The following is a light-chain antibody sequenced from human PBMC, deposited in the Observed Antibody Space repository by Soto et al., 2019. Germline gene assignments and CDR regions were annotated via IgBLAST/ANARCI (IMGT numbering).Light chain of an antibody. CDR2: GAS. CDR3: QQYDTWPPLT. Sequence: EIVMTQSPATLSVSPGERATLSCRASQNVGTKLAWYQQKPGQAPRLLIYGASTRATGFPARFSGSGSGTEFTLTISSLQSEDVAVYYCQQYDTWPPLTFGGGTKVDIK. CDR1: QNVGTK. J-gene: IGKJ4*01. V-gene: IGKV3-15*01.